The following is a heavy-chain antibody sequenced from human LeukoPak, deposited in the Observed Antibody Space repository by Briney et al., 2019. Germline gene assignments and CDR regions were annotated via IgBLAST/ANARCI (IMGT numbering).Heavy chain of an antibody. Sequence: GASVKVSCKASGYTFTSYYMHWVRQAPGQGLEWMGIINPSGGSTSYAQKFQGRVTMTRDMSTSTVYMELSSLRSEDTAVYYCARDVRSAYSSSGQRAFDIWGQGTMVTVSS. CDR1: GYTFTSYY. CDR3: ARDVRSAYSSSGQRAFDI. CDR2: INPSGGST. V-gene: IGHV1-46*01. D-gene: IGHD6-6*01. J-gene: IGHJ3*02.